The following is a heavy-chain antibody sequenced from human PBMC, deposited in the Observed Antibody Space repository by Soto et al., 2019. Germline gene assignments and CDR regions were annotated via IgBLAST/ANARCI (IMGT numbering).Heavy chain of an antibody. Sequence: EVQLLESGGGLVQPGGSLRLSCAASGFTFSSYAVTWVRQAPGKGLEWVSAISSSGSSTYYADSVKGRFTISRDNSKHTLYLQMNSLRAEDTAVYDVAKGRSQGYSSVYAHDCWGQGTLVIVSS. J-gene: IGHJ4*02. CDR1: GFTFSSYA. V-gene: IGHV3-23*01. CDR3: AKGRSQGYSSVYAHDC. D-gene: IGHD6-19*01. CDR2: ISSSGSST.